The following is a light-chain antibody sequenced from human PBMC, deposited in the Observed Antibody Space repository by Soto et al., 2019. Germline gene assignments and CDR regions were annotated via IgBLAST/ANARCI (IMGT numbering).Light chain of an antibody. CDR1: QSVSSSY. CDR3: QQYGSPGT. V-gene: IGKV3-20*01. J-gene: IGKJ1*01. CDR2: GAS. Sequence: EIVLTQSPGTLSLSPGERATLSCRASQSVSSSYLAWYQQKPGQAPRLLIYGASSRATGIPDRFSGSGAGKDFILTISRWEPEDFAVYYCQQYGSPGTLGKGTKVDIK.